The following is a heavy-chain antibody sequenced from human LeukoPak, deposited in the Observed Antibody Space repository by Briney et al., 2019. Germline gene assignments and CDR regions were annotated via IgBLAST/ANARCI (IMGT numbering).Heavy chain of an antibody. CDR2: IYSGGST. J-gene: IGHJ4*02. CDR1: GFTFSSYD. Sequence: PGRSLRLSCAASGFTFSSYDMHWVRQAPGKGLEWVSVIYSGGSTYYADSVKGRFTISRDNSKNTLYLQMNSLRAEDTAVYYCARGPLDYWGQGTLVTVSS. V-gene: IGHV3-53*01. CDR3: ARGPLDY.